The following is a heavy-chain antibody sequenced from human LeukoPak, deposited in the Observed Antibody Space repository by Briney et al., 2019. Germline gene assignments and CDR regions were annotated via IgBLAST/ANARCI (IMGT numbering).Heavy chain of an antibody. CDR2: IIPILGIA. D-gene: IGHD1-7*01. V-gene: IGHV1-69*04. Sequence: SVKVSCKASGGTFSSYAISWVRQAPGQGLEWMGRIIPILGIANYAQKFQGRVTITADKSTSTAYMELSSLRSEDTAVYYCARDAELHFYYYGMDVWGQGTTVTVSS. CDR3: ARDAELHFYYYGMDV. CDR1: GGTFSSYA. J-gene: IGHJ6*02.